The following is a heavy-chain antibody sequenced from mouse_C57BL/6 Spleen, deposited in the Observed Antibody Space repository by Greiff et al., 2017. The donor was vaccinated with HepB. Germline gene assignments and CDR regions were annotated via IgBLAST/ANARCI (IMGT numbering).Heavy chain of an antibody. CDR2: IHPNSGST. J-gene: IGHJ4*01. CDR1: GYTFTSYW. V-gene: IGHV1-64*01. D-gene: IGHD2-3*01. Sequence: QVQLQQSGAELVKPGASVKLSCKASGYTFTSYWMHWVKQRPGQGLEWIGMIHPNSGSTNYNEKFKSKATLTVDKSSSTAYMQLSSLTSEDSAVYYCARSSIYDGYYAMDYWGQGTSVTVSS. CDR3: ARSSIYDGYYAMDY.